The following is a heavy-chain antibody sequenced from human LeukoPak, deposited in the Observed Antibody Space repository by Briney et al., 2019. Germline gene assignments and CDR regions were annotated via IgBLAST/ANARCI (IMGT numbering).Heavy chain of an antibody. CDR2: IKQDGSEK. Sequence: AGGSLRLSCAGYGFTFSSYWMSWVRQAPGKGLEWVANIKQDGSEKYYVDSVKGRFTISRDNAKNSLYLQMNSLRAEDTAVYYCAREKHGYCSGGSCYSDYWGQGTLVTVSS. V-gene: IGHV3-7*01. CDR3: AREKHGYCSGGSCYSDY. J-gene: IGHJ4*02. D-gene: IGHD2-15*01. CDR1: GFTFSSYW.